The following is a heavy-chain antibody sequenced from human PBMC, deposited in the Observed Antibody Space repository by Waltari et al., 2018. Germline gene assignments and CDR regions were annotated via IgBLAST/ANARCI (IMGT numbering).Heavy chain of an antibody. D-gene: IGHD1-26*01. CDR3: SAQGGSSDY. V-gene: IGHV3-15*01. CDR1: GFTFSTAG. Sequence: EVQLVESGGGLVKPGGSLRLSCAASGFTFSTAGRIWVRQAPGKGLEWVGRIKSKTEGGTTDYAAPVKGRFTISRDDSKNTMYLQMSSLKTEDTAVYYCSAQGGSSDYWGQGTLVTVSS. J-gene: IGHJ4*02. CDR2: IKSKTEGGTT.